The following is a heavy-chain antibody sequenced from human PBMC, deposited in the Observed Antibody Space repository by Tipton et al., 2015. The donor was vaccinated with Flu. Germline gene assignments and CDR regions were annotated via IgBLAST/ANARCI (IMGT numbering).Heavy chain of an antibody. Sequence: TLSLTCAVSGYSISRGYNWGWIRQPPGKGLEWIGSIYHNGDIHFNPSLKSRVSISVDTSNNRFSLNLTSVTAADTAVYYCARAEIGDFDYGDQGTLVTVSS. CDR2: IYHNGDI. J-gene: IGHJ4*02. CDR3: ARAEIGDFDY. D-gene: IGHD2/OR15-2a*01. CDR1: GYSISRGYN. V-gene: IGHV4-38-2*01.